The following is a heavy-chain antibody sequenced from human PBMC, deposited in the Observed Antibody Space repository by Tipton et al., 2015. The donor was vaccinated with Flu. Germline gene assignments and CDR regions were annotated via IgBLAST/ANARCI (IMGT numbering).Heavy chain of an antibody. CDR3: ARQGAARPRDHYYDVDV. CDR2: IYYSGST. D-gene: IGHD6-6*01. Sequence: TLSLTCTVSGGSINSGGYSWSWIRQHPGKGLERIGFIYYSGSTFYNPSLQSRVSISVDTSKNQFSLSLTSVTAADTAVYFCARQGAARPRDHYYDVDVWGQGTTVTVSS. J-gene: IGHJ6*02. V-gene: IGHV4-31*03. CDR1: GGSINSGGYS.